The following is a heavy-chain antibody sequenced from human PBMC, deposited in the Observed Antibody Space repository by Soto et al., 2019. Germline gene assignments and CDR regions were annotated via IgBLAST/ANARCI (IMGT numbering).Heavy chain of an antibody. J-gene: IGHJ4*02. V-gene: IGHV1-3*01. CDR2: INAGNDNT. CDR3: ARGGGRFPYCDS. Sequence: QVQLVQSGAEVKKPGASVKVSCKASGYPFSSFAMHWVRQAPGQRLEWMGWINAGNDNTKYSQKFQSRVTITRDTSANIVYMELSSLRSEDTSVCYCARGGGRFPYCDSWGQGTLVTVSS. CDR1: GYPFSSFA.